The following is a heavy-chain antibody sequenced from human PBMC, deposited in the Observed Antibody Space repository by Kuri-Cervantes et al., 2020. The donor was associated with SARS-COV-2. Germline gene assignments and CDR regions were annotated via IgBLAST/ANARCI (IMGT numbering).Heavy chain of an antibody. CDR2: IDWDDDK. CDR3: VRIRAATVIADY. V-gene: IGHV2-70*11. CDR1: GFSLSTSGMC. J-gene: IGHJ4*02. Sequence: SGPTLVKPTQTLTLTCTFSGFSLSTSGMCVSWIRQPPGKALEWLARIDWDDDKYYSTSLTTRLTVSKDTSRNQVVLAMTNMDPVDTGTYYCVRIRAATVIADYWGQGTLVTVSS. D-gene: IGHD4-11*01.